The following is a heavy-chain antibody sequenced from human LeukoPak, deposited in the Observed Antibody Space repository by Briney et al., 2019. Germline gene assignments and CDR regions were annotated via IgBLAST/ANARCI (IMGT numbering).Heavy chain of an antibody. D-gene: IGHD4-17*01. CDR1: GGSISSGGYY. CDR3: ARKGDYEAFDI. V-gene: IGHV4-31*03. Sequence: ASQTLSLTCTVSGGSISSGGYYWSWIRQHPGKGLEWIGYIYYSGSTYYNPSFKSRVTISVDTSKNQFSLKLSSVTAADTAVYYCARKGDYEAFDIWGQGTMVTVSS. J-gene: IGHJ3*02. CDR2: IYYSGST.